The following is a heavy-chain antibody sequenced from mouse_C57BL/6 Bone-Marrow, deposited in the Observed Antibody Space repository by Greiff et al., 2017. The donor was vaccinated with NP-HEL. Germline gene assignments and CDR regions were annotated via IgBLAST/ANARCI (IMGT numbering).Heavy chain of an antibody. CDR1: GYAFSSYW. V-gene: IGHV1-80*01. Sequence: VQLQQSGAELVKPGASVKISCKASGYAFSSYWMNWVKQRPGKGLEWIGQIYPGDGDTNYNGKFKGKATLTADKSSSTAYMQLSSLTSEDSAVYFCARSLYYYGSSYSFAYWGQGTLVTVSA. CDR3: ARSLYYYGSSYSFAY. D-gene: IGHD1-1*01. CDR2: IYPGDGDT. J-gene: IGHJ3*01.